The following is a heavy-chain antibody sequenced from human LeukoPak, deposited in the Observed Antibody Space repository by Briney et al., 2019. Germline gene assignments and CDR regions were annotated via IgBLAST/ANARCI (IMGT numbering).Heavy chain of an antibody. Sequence: GGSLRLSCAASGFTFSSYAMHWVRQAPGKGLEWVAVISYDENNKYYADSVKGRFTISRDNSKNTLHLQMNNLRPEDTAVYYCAREAESLDYWGQGTLVTVSS. CDR1: GFTFSSYA. V-gene: IGHV3-30-3*01. J-gene: IGHJ4*02. CDR2: ISYDENNK. CDR3: AREAESLDY.